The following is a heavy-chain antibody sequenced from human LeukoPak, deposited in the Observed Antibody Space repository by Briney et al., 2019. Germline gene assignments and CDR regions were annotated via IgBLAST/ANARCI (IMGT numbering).Heavy chain of an antibody. CDR3: TAEPYCTRTTCYEGVGPSSYYMHF. V-gene: IGHV3-15*01. J-gene: IGHJ6*03. CDR2: IYSKTDGETR. D-gene: IGHD2-2*01. CDR1: GFTFSNAW. Sequence: GGSLRPSCAASGFTFSNAWMNWVRSAPGKGLEWVGRIYSKTDGETRDYAAPVEGRFTISRDDSKDTVHLQMNSLRTEDTAVYYCTAEPYCTRTTCYEGVGPSSYYMHFWGKGTTVTVSS.